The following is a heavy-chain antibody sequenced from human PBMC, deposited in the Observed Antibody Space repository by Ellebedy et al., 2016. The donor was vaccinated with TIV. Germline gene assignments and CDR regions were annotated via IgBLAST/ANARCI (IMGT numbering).Heavy chain of an antibody. V-gene: IGHV6-1*01. D-gene: IGHD2-15*01. CDR2: TYYRSKWYN. CDR1: GDSVSSNSAA. CDR3: ARYCSGGSCRDYYYGMDV. Sequence: MPSETLSLTCAISGDSVSSNSAAWNWIRQSPSRGLEWLGRTYYRSKWYNDYAVSVKSRITINPDTSKNQFSLQLNSVTPEDTAVYYCARYCSGGSCRDYYYGMDVWGQGTTVTVSS. J-gene: IGHJ6*02.